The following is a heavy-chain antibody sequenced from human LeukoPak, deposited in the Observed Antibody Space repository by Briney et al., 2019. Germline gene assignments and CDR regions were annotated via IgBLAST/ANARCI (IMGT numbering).Heavy chain of an antibody. CDR2: IYHSGSF. D-gene: IGHD6-6*01. Sequence: SETLSLTCAVSGGSISSSNWWSWVRQPPGKGLEWIGEIYHSGSFNYNPSLQSRVTISLDKSQNQFSLRLTSVTAADTAVYYCARYGSSSLRAGYYYYMDVWGKGTTVTVSS. V-gene: IGHV4-4*02. CDR3: ARYGSSSLRAGYYYYMDV. J-gene: IGHJ6*03. CDR1: GGSISSSNW.